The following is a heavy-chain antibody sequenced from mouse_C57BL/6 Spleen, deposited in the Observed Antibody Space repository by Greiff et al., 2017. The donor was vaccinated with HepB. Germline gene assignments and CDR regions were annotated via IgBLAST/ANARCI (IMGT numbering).Heavy chain of an antibody. D-gene: IGHD2-4*01. J-gene: IGHJ2*01. CDR1: GYTFTSYW. CDR3: AGYDYDGGVDY. V-gene: IGHV1-59*01. Sequence: QVQLQQPGAELVRPGTSVKLSCKASGYTFTSYWMHWVKQRPGQGLEWIGVIDPSDSYTNYNQKFKGKATLTVDTSSSTAYMQLSSLTSEDSAVYYCAGYDYDGGVDYWGQGTTLTVSS. CDR2: IDPSDSYT.